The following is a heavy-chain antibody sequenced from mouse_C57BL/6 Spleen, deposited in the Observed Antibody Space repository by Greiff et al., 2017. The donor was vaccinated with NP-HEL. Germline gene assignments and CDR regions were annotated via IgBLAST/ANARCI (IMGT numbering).Heavy chain of an antibody. CDR3: ARVDYYGSSYPYYYAMDY. Sequence: EVQRVESEGGLVQPGSSMKLSCTASGFTFSDYYMAWVRQVPEKGLEWVANINYDGSSTYYLDSLKSRFIISRDNAKNILYLQMSSLKSEDTATDYCARVDYYGSSYPYYYAMDYWGQGTSVTVSS. J-gene: IGHJ4*01. D-gene: IGHD1-1*01. CDR1: GFTFSDYY. CDR2: INYDGSST. V-gene: IGHV5-16*01.